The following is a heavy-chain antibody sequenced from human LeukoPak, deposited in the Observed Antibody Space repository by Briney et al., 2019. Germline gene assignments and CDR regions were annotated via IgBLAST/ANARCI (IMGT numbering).Heavy chain of an antibody. V-gene: IGHV4-38-2*02. CDR3: AQTRWLQLGWYFDY. CDR1: GYSISSGYY. Sequence: SETLSLTCTVSGYSISSGYYCGWIRQPPGKGLEWIGSIYHSGSTYYNPSLKSRVTMSVDTSKNQFSLKLRSVTAADTAVYYCAQTRWLQLGWYFDYWGQGTLVTVSS. J-gene: IGHJ4*02. CDR2: IYHSGST. D-gene: IGHD5-24*01.